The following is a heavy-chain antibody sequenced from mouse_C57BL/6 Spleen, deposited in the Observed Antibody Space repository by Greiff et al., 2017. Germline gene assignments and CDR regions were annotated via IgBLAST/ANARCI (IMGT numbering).Heavy chain of an antibody. V-gene: IGHV1-82*01. CDR1: GYAFSSSW. D-gene: IGHD1-1*01. CDR2: LYPGDGDT. Sequence: QVQLQQSGPELVKPGASVKISCKASGYAFSSSWMNWVKQRPGKGLAWIGRLYPGDGDTNYNGKFKGKATLTADKSSSTAYMQLSSLASEDSAVYFCARSAYYSISYEYWYFEVWGTGTTVTVSS. CDR3: ARSAYYSISYEYWYFEV. J-gene: IGHJ1*03.